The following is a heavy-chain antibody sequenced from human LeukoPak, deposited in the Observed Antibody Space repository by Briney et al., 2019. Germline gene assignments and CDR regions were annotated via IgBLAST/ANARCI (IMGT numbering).Heavy chain of an antibody. Sequence: EASVKVSCKASGYTFTGYYMHWVRQAPGQGLEWMGWINPNSGGTNYAQKFQGRVTMTRDTSISTAYMELSRLRSDDTAVYYCARERTGTTFWFDPWGQGTLVTVSS. J-gene: IGHJ5*02. CDR2: INPNSGGT. D-gene: IGHD1-7*01. CDR3: ARERTGTTFWFDP. CDR1: GYTFTGYY. V-gene: IGHV1-2*02.